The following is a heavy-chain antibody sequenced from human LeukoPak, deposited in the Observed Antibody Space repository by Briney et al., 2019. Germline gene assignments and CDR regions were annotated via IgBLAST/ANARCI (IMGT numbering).Heavy chain of an antibody. Sequence: SETLSLTCTVSGGSISSYHWSWIRQPPGKGLECIGYIYYSGSTHYNPSLKSRVTISVDTSKNQFSLKLSSVTAADTAVYYCARHDSSGHMDVWGKGTTVTISS. D-gene: IGHD3-22*01. CDR1: GGSISSYH. CDR3: ARHDSSGHMDV. J-gene: IGHJ6*03. CDR2: IYYSGST. V-gene: IGHV4-59*08.